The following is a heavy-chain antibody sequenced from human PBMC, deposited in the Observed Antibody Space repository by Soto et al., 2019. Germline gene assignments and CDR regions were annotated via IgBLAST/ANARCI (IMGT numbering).Heavy chain of an antibody. CDR1: GYTFTSYD. Sequence: ASVKVSCKASGYTFTSYDINWVRQATGQGLEWMGWMNPNSGNTGYAQKFQGRVTMTRNTSISTAYMELSSLRSEDTAVYYCARVRGNHHELYFDYWGQGTLVTVSS. J-gene: IGHJ4*02. V-gene: IGHV1-8*01. CDR2: MNPNSGNT. D-gene: IGHD1-26*01. CDR3: ARVRGNHHELYFDY.